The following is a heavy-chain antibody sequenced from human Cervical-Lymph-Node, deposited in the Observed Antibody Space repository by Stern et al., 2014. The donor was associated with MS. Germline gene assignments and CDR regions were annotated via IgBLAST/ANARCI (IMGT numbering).Heavy chain of an antibody. CDR3: ARGSGDNWFGP. V-gene: IGHV1-69*06. Sequence: VQLVQSGAEVKKPGSSVKVSCKSSGGISWGRQAPGQGLEWMGGGIPFVGTSNYAHKFQGRVTITADTSTNTTYLHLSRLTSADTAVYYCARGSGDNWFGPWGQGTLVTVSS. CDR1: GG. CDR2: GIPFVGTS. D-gene: IGHD3-10*01. J-gene: IGHJ5*02.